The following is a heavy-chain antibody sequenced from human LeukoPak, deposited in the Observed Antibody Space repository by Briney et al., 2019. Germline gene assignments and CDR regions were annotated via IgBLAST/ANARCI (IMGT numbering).Heavy chain of an antibody. J-gene: IGHJ5*02. CDR2: IFPSGGEI. D-gene: IGHD3-22*01. V-gene: IGHV3-23*01. CDR1: GFTFSTFA. CDR3: AGSYDSSGYPVNWFDP. Sequence: GGSLRLSCAAPGFTFSTFAMIWVRQPPGKGLEWVSSIFPSGGEIHYADSVRGRFTISRDNSKSTLSLQMNSLRAEDTAVYYCAGSYDSSGYPVNWFDPWGQGTLVTVSS.